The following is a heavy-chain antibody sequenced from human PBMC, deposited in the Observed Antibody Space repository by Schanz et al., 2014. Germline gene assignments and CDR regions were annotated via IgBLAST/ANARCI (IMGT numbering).Heavy chain of an antibody. CDR3: ARELRLEYYFDY. J-gene: IGHJ4*02. V-gene: IGHV1-2*02. D-gene: IGHD4-17*01. CDR2: INPNRGGT. Sequence: QVQLLQSGAEAKKPGASVKVSCKASGYTFTGYYMHWVRQAPGQGLEWMGRINPNRGGTNYAQKFQGRVTMTRDTSISTAYMELSSLRSDDTAVYYCARELRLEYYFDYWGQGTQVTVSS. CDR1: GYTFTGYY.